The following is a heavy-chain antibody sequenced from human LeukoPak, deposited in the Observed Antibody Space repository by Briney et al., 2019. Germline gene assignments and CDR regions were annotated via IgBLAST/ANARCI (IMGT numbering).Heavy chain of an antibody. CDR3: ARADGYGDPYFDY. Sequence: SETLSLTCTVSGGSISSSSYYWGWIRQPPGKGLEWIGSIYYSGSTYYNPSLKSRVTISVDTSKNQFSLKLSSVTAADTAVYYCARADGYGDPYFDYWGQGTLVTVSS. CDR1: GGSISSSSYY. J-gene: IGHJ4*02. D-gene: IGHD4-17*01. V-gene: IGHV4-39*07. CDR2: IYYSGST.